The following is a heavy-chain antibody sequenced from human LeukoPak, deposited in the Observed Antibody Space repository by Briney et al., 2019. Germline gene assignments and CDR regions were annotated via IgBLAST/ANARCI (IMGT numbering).Heavy chain of an antibody. CDR3: ARDSSRRPQNYEISTSFSTDY. Sequence: ASVKVSCKASGYTFTDYYTHWVRQAPGQGLEWMGWINPKIGGTNYAQRFQGRVSMTSDTSISTAYMELRGVRSDDTAVYYCARDSSRRPQNYEISTSFSTDYWGQGTLVTVSS. D-gene: IGHD3-9*01. CDR1: GYTFTDYY. J-gene: IGHJ4*02. V-gene: IGHV1-2*02. CDR2: INPKIGGT.